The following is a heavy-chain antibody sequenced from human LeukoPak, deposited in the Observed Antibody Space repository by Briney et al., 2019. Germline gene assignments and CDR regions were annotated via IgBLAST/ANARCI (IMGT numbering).Heavy chain of an antibody. J-gene: IGHJ4*02. CDR1: GFTFSTYN. D-gene: IGHD3-10*01. V-gene: IGHV3-21*01. CDR2: ISTGSRDI. CDR3: ARPSNYHGSGNYFPFDY. Sequence: GGSLRLSCAASGFTFSTYNMNWVRQAPGKGLEWVSSISTGSRDIYYADSVKARFTISRDNAKNSLYLQMNSLRAEDTAVYYCARPSNYHGSGNYFPFDYGGQGTLVTVSS.